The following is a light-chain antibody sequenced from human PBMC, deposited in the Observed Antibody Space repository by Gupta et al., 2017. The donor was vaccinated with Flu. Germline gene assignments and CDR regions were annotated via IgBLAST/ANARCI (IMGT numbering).Light chain of an antibody. CDR2: EVS. CDR1: SSDVGGYNN. CDR3: TSYSSTDSLYV. Sequence: QSALTQPASVSGSPGQSITISCTGTSSDVGGYNNVSWYQQHPGRAPKLMIYEVSNRPSGVSNRFSGSKSANTASLTISGLQAEDEADLYCTSYSSTDSLYVFGTGTKVTVL. J-gene: IGLJ1*01. V-gene: IGLV2-14*01.